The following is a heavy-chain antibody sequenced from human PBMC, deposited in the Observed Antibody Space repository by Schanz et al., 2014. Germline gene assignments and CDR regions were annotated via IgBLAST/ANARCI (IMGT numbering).Heavy chain of an antibody. V-gene: IGHV3-48*02. CDR2: ISSTSRTK. CDR1: GFDFRSYS. J-gene: IGHJ1*01. Sequence: VQLVQSGGGLAQPGGSLTLSCKGSGFDFRSYSLNWVRQAPGKGLEWLAYISSTSRTKYYSDSVKGRFTISRDNDMQSWFLTLSRLRDADTAIYYCTRGFGIAGLQELTPLEYFLPWGQGVPVTVSS. CDR3: TRGFGIAGLQELTPLEYFLP. D-gene: IGHD6-13*01.